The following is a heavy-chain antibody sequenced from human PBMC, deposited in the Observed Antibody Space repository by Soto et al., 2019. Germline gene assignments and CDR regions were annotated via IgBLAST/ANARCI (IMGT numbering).Heavy chain of an antibody. Sequence: QVQLQESGPGLVKPSQTLSLTCTVSGGSISSGGYYWSWIRQHPGKGLEWIGYIYYSGSTSYNPSLKSRVTISVDTSKNQFSLKLSSVTAADTAVYYCARGNYFKSEDWFDPWGQGTLVTVSS. CDR3: ARGNYFKSEDWFDP. CDR1: GGSISSGGYY. J-gene: IGHJ5*02. V-gene: IGHV4-31*03. D-gene: IGHD4-4*01. CDR2: IYYSGST.